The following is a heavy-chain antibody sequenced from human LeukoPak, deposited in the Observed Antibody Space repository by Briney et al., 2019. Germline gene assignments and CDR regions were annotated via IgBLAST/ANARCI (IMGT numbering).Heavy chain of an antibody. V-gene: IGHV3-23*01. CDR2: ISGSGGST. J-gene: IGHJ4*02. D-gene: IGHD4-17*01. CDR1: GFTFSSYA. Sequence: GGSLRHSCAASGFTFSSYAMSWVRQAPGKGLEWVSAISGSGGSTYYADSVKGRFTISRDNSKNTLYLQMNSLRAEDTAVYYCAKIYGDYVLLAFDYWGQGTLVTVSS. CDR3: AKIYGDYVLLAFDY.